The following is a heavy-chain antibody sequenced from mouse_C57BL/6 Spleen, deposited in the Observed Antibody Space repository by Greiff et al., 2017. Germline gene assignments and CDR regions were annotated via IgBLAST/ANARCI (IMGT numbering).Heavy chain of an antibody. Sequence: EVQLQQSGPELVKPGASVKISCKASGYTFTDYYMNWVKQSHGKSLEWIGDINPNNGGTSYNQKFKGKATLTVDKSSSTAYMELRSLTSEDSAVYYCARPPAYGSRFAAYWGQGTLVTVSA. CDR1: GYTFTDYY. CDR3: ARPPAYGSRFAAY. D-gene: IGHD1-1*01. J-gene: IGHJ3*01. V-gene: IGHV1-26*01. CDR2: INPNNGGT.